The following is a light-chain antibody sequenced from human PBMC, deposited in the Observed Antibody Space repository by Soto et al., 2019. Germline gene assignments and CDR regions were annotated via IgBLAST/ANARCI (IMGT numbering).Light chain of an antibody. CDR1: QSVLYRSNSKNY. Sequence: DIVMTQSPDSLAVSLGERATINCKSSQSVLYRSNSKNYLAWYQQKPGQPPKLLIYWASTRESGVPDRISGSGSGTDFTLTISSLQAEDVAVYYCQQYYSTPWTFGQGTKVEIK. V-gene: IGKV4-1*01. J-gene: IGKJ1*01. CDR2: WAS. CDR3: QQYYSTPWT.